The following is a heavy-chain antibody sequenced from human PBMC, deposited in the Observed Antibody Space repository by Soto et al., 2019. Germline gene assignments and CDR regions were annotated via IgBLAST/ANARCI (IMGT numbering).Heavy chain of an antibody. CDR3: ARTQRFLEWLPRSYFDY. Sequence: SSETLSLTCAVSGGSISSGGYYWSWIRQHPGKGLEWIGYIYYSGSTNYNPSLKSRVTISVDTSKNQFSLKLSSVTAADTAVYYCARTQRFLEWLPRSYFDYWGQGTLVTVSS. CDR1: GGSISSGGYY. D-gene: IGHD3-3*01. CDR2: IYYSGST. V-gene: IGHV4-61*08. J-gene: IGHJ4*02.